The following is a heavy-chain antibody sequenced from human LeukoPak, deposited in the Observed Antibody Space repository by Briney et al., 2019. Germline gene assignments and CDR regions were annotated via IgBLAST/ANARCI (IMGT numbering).Heavy chain of an antibody. CDR1: GGTFSSYT. CDR2: IIPIFDTA. D-gene: IGHD3-22*01. V-gene: IGHV1-69*06. CDR3: ARAMNRRLDAFDI. J-gene: IGHJ3*02. Sequence: SVKVSCKASGGTFSSYTISWVRQAPGQGLEWMGGIIPIFDTAIYAQKFQGTVTITADKSTSTAYMELSSLRSDDTAVYYCARAMNRRLDAFDIWGQGTMVTVSS.